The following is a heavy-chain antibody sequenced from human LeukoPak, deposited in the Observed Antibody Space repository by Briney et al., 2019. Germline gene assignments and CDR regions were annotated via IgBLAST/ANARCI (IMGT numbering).Heavy chain of an antibody. CDR1: GYSISSGYY. J-gene: IGHJ4*02. D-gene: IGHD4-17*01. CDR2: IYHSGST. CDR3: ARLTTYGDYADD. Sequence: SETLSLTCTVSGYSISSGYYWGWIRQPPGKGLEGIGSIYHSGSTYYNPSLQSRVTITVKTSKNQFSLKLSSVTAADTAVYYCARLTTYGDYADDWGQGPLVTVSS. V-gene: IGHV4-38-2*02.